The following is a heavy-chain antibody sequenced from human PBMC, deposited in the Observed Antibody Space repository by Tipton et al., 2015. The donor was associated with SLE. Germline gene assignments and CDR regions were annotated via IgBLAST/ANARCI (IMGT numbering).Heavy chain of an antibody. CDR1: GFTFSSYA. V-gene: IGHV3-64*04. J-gene: IGHJ3*02. D-gene: IGHD2-15*01. Sequence: SLRLSCSASGFTFSSYAMHWVRQAPGKGLEYVSAISSNGGSTYYADSVKGRFTISRDNSKNTLYLQMNSLRAEDTAVYYCAKGGGAVHDAFDIWGQGTMVTVSS. CDR3: AKGGGAVHDAFDI. CDR2: ISSNGGST.